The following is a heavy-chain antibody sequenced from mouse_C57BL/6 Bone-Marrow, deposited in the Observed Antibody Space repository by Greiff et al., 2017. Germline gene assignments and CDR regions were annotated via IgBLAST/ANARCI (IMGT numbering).Heavy chain of an antibody. CDR3: ARIPYYPWYFDV. CDR1: GYTFTSYG. Sequence: QVQLQQSGAELARPGASVKLSCKASGYTFTSYGISWVKQRTGQGLEWIGEIYPRSGNTYYNEKFKGKATLTADKSSSTAYMELRSLTSEDSAVYFCARIPYYPWYFDVWGTGTTVTVSS. CDR2: IYPRSGNT. V-gene: IGHV1-81*01. D-gene: IGHD1-1*01. J-gene: IGHJ1*03.